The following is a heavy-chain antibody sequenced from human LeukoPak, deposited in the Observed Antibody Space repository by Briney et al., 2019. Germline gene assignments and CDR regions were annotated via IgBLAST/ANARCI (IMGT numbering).Heavy chain of an antibody. CDR3: AKALHTVEDAFDI. CDR2: ISSNGAYI. J-gene: IGHJ3*02. CDR1: GFTFSSYS. Sequence: GGSLRLSCAASGFTFSSYSMNWVRQAPGKGLEWVSYISSNGAYIYYADSLRGRFTISRDNAKNSLYLQMNSLRAEDTAVYYCAKALHTVEDAFDIWGQGTMVTVSS. V-gene: IGHV3-21*05. D-gene: IGHD4-23*01.